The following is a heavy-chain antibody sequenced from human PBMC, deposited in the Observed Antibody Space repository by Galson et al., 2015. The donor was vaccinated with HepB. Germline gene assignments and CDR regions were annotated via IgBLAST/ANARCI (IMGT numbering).Heavy chain of an antibody. V-gene: IGHV3-66*01. CDR1: GFTVSSNY. D-gene: IGHD2-15*01. CDR2: IYSGGST. Sequence: SLRLSCAASGFTVSSNYMSWVRQAPGKGLEWASVIYSGGSTYYADSVEGRFTISRDNSKNKLYLQINSLRAEDTAVYYCARDSVVVVAATYNQQFIDYWGQVSLFTVSS. J-gene: IGHJ4*02. CDR3: ARDSVVVVAATYNQQFIDY.